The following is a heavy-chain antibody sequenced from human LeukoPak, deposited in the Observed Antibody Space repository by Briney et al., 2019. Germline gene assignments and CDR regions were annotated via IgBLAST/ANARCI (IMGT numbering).Heavy chain of an antibody. J-gene: IGHJ6*02. Sequence: PSETLSLTCTVSGGSISSYYWSWLRQPPGKGLEWIGYIYYSGSTNYNPSLKSRVTISVDTSKNQFSLKLSSVTAADTAVYYCARSGTMVRGVPLEIPYYYYYGMDVWGQGTTVTVSS. CDR2: IYYSGST. CDR1: GGSISSYY. V-gene: IGHV4-59*01. D-gene: IGHD3-10*01. CDR3: ARSGTMVRGVPLEIPYYYYYGMDV.